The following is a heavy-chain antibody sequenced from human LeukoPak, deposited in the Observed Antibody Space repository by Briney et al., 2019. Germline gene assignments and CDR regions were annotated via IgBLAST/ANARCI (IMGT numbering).Heavy chain of an antibody. Sequence: PSETLSLTCTVSGGSISSYYWSWIRQPPGKGLEWIGYIYYSGSTYYNPSLKSRVTISVDTSKNQFSLKLSSVTAADTAVYYCARPRGATTIDYWGQGTLVTVSS. CDR1: GGSISSYY. CDR3: ARPRGATTIDY. D-gene: IGHD5-12*01. J-gene: IGHJ4*02. V-gene: IGHV4-59*08. CDR2: IYYSGST.